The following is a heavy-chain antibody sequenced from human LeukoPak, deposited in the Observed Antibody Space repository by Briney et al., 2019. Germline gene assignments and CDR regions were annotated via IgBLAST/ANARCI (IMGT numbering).Heavy chain of an antibody. CDR3: ARTRRYYYDSSGYYDYDY. CDR2: INPNSGGT. V-gene: IGHV1-2*06. CDR1: GYTFTGYY. Sequence: ASVKVSCKASGYTFTGYYMHWVRQAPGQGLEWMERINPNSGGTNYAQKFQGRVTMTRDTSISTAYMELSRLRSDDTAVYYCARTRRYYYDSSGYYDYDYWGQGTLVTVSS. J-gene: IGHJ4*02. D-gene: IGHD3-22*01.